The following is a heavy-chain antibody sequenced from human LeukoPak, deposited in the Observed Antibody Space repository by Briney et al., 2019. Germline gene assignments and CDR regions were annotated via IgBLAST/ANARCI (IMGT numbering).Heavy chain of an antibody. J-gene: IGHJ4*02. Sequence: ASVKVSCKASGYSFTSYGISWVRQAPGQGLEWMGWISTYNGNTNYAQKLQGRVTMSAETSTTTAHMEVRSLRSDDTAVYYCARDPESDYSSGYDYPENPFADYWGQGTLVTVSS. CDR2: ISTYNGNT. V-gene: IGHV1-18*01. CDR1: GYSFTSYG. CDR3: ARDPESDYSSGYDYPENPFADY. D-gene: IGHD3-22*01.